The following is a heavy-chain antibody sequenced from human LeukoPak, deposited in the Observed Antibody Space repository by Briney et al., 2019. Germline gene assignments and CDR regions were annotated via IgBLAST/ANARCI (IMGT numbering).Heavy chain of an antibody. V-gene: IGHV3-23*01. D-gene: IGHD3-22*01. J-gene: IGHJ5*02. Sequence: GGSLRLSCAGFGFTFNSYAMTWVRQAPGKGLKWVSGISGSGGTTYYADSVKGRFTISRDNFNNTLYLQMNSMRVEDTALYFCAEGVVDYYDSSGYYPSDLWGQGTLVTVSS. CDR3: AEGVVDYYDSSGYYPSDL. CDR2: ISGSGGTT. CDR1: GFTFNSYA.